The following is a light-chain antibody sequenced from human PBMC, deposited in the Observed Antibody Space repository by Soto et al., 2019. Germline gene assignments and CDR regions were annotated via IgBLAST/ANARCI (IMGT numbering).Light chain of an antibody. V-gene: IGKV1-5*03. CDR2: EAS. CDR3: QQYNSYPLT. CDR1: QSISSR. J-gene: IGKJ4*01. Sequence: DIQMTQSPSTLSASIGDRVTITCRASQSISSRLAWYQQKPGKAPKLLIHEASSLESGVPSRFSGSGSETEFTLTISSLQPDDFETYYCQQYNSYPLTFGGGTKVEIK.